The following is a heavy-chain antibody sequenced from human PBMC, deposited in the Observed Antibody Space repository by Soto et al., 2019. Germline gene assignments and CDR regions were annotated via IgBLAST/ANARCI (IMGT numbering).Heavy chain of an antibody. CDR1: GFTFSSYA. CDR3: ARDFGDTAMVNWFDP. J-gene: IGHJ5*02. Sequence: QVQLVESGGGVVQPGRSLRLSCAASGFTFSSYAMHWVRQAPGKGLEWVAVRSYDGSNKYYADSVKGRFTISRDNSKNTLYLQMNSLRAEDTAVYYCARDFGDTAMVNWFDPWGQGTLVTVSS. D-gene: IGHD5-18*01. CDR2: RSYDGSNK. V-gene: IGHV3-30-3*01.